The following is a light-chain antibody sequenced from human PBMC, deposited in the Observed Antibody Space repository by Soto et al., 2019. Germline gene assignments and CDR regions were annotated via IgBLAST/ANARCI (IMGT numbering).Light chain of an antibody. Sequence: EIVLTQSPGTLSLSPGEIATLSCRASQSVSSGYLAWYQQKPGMAPRLLIYAASRRAAGIPDRFSGSGSGTDFTLTISRLEPEDFAVYYCQQYGSSPLTFGGGTKVEIK. V-gene: IGKV3-20*01. J-gene: IGKJ4*01. CDR2: AAS. CDR1: QSVSSGY. CDR3: QQYGSSPLT.